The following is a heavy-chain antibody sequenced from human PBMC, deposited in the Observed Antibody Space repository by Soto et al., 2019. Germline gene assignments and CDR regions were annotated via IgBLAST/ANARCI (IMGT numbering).Heavy chain of an antibody. CDR2: TYYRSKWYN. CDR3: AREIVGIVVVLAAIHYYYYYGMDV. D-gene: IGHD2-2*02. V-gene: IGHV6-1*01. Sequence: SQTLSLTCAISGDSVSSNSAAWNWIRQSPSRGLEWLGRTYYRSKWYNDYAVSVKSRITINPDTSKNQFSLQLNSVTPEDTAVYYCAREIVGIVVVLAAIHYYYYYGMDVWSHWTTVTVAS. J-gene: IGHJ6*02. CDR1: GDSVSSNSAA.